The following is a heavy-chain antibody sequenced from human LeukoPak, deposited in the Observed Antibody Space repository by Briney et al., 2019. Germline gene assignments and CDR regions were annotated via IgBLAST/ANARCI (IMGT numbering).Heavy chain of an antibody. CDR2: IDKSGRT. Sequence: SETLSLTCTVSGGSISSYYRSWIRQPAGKGLEWIGRIDKSGRTNYNPTLKSRVTMSVDTSKNQFSLKVNSMAAAGTAVYYCVGEYGDFDYWGQGTLVTVSS. J-gene: IGHJ4*02. CDR3: VGEYGDFDY. D-gene: IGHD4-17*01. V-gene: IGHV4-4*07. CDR1: GGSISSYY.